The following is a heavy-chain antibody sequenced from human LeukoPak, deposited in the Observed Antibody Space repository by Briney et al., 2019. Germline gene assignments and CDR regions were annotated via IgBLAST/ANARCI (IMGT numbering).Heavy chain of an antibody. V-gene: IGHV1-69*04. CDR1: GGTFSSYA. D-gene: IGHD4-23*01. CDR3: ARDISDYGGNSLDFDY. Sequence: SVKVSCKASGGTFSSYAISWVRQAPGQGPEWMGRIIPIFGIANYAQKFQGRVTITADKSTSTAYMELSSLRSEDTAVYYCARDISDYGGNSLDFDYWGQGTLVTVSS. CDR2: IIPIFGIA. J-gene: IGHJ4*02.